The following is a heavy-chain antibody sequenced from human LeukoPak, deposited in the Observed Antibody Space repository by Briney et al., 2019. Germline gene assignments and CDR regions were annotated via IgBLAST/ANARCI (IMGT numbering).Heavy chain of an antibody. V-gene: IGHV1-24*01. Sequence: ASVKVSCKVSGYTLTELSMHWVRHAPGKGLEWMGGFDPEDGETIYAQKFQGRVTMTEDTSTDTAYMELSSLRSEDTAVYYCATGTSELLRFYFQHWGQGTLVTVSS. CDR3: ATGTSELLRFYFQH. J-gene: IGHJ1*01. CDR1: GYTLTELS. D-gene: IGHD1-26*01. CDR2: FDPEDGET.